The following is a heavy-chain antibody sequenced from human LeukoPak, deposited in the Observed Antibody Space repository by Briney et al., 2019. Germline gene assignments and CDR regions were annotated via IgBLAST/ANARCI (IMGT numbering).Heavy chain of an antibody. V-gene: IGHV1-8*01. D-gene: IGHD2-15*01. CDR3: ARVIADIVVVVAASDY. Sequence: ASVKVSCKASGYTFTSYDINWVRQATGQGLEWMGWMNPNSGNTGYAQKFQGRVTMTRNTSISTAYMELSSLRSEDTAVYYCARVIADIVVVVAASDYWGQGTLVTVSS. CDR1: GYTFTSYD. J-gene: IGHJ4*02. CDR2: MNPNSGNT.